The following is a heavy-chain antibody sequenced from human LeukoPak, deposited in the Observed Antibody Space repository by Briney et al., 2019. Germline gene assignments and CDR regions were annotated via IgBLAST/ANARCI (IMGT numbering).Heavy chain of an antibody. V-gene: IGHV1-3*01. CDR2: INAGNGNT. J-gene: IGHJ5*02. D-gene: IGHD3-3*01. Sequence: ASVKVSCKASGYTFTSYAMHWVRQAPGQRLEWMGWINAGNGNTKYSQKFQGRVTITRDTSASTAYMELSSLRSEDTAVYYCAREGGYYDFWSGYYSWGQGTLVTVSS. CDR1: GYTFTSYA. CDR3: AREGGYYDFWSGYYS.